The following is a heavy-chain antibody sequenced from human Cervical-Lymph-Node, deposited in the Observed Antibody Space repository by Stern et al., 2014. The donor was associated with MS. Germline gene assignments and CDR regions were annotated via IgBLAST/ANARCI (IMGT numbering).Heavy chain of an antibody. CDR2: IAYDGNHK. V-gene: IGHV3-30*03. D-gene: IGHD2-8*01. J-gene: IGHJ4*02. Sequence: VHLVESGGAVVQPGGSLRLSCAASGFTFSSYAMPWVRQAPGKGLGWETVIAYDGNHKYYAASVKGRFTICKDKSKNTLHLQMNSVTPDDTAIYSGERDYEDTSMLFDHWGQGTLVTVSS. CDR3: ERDYEDTSMLFDH. CDR1: GFTFSSYA.